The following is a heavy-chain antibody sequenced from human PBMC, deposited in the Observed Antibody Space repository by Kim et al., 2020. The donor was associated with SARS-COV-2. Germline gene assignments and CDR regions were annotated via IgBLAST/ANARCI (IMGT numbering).Heavy chain of an antibody. CDR3: ARNFRDFWSGPDY. D-gene: IGHD3-3*01. V-gene: IGHV4-61*01. CDR1: GGSVSSGSYY. J-gene: IGHJ4*02. Sequence: SETLSLTCTVSGGSVSSGSYYWSWIRQPPGKGLEWIGYIYYSGSTNYNPSLKSRVTISVDTSKNQFSLKLSSVTAADTAVYYCARNFRDFWSGPDYWGQGTLVTVSS. CDR2: IYYSGST.